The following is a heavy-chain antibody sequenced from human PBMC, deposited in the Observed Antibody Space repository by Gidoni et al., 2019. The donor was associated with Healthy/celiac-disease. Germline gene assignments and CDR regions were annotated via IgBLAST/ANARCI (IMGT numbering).Heavy chain of an antibody. CDR1: GGSISSSSYY. CDR2: IYYSGST. J-gene: IGHJ3*02. D-gene: IGHD6-13*01. Sequence: QLQLQESVPGLVKPSETLSLTCTVSGGSISSSSYYWGWIRQPPGKGLEWIGSIYYSGSTYYNPSLKSRVTISVDTSKNQFSLKLSSVTAADTAVYYCARDRVGYQGAFDIWGQGTMVTVSS. V-gene: IGHV4-39*07. CDR3: ARDRVGYQGAFDI.